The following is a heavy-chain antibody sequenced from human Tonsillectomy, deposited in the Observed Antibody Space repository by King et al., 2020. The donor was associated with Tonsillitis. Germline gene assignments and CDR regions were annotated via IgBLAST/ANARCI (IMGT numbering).Heavy chain of an antibody. CDR2: ISGSGGST. D-gene: IGHD3-3*01. Sequence: VQLVESGEGSIQPGGSLRLSCAASGFTFSSYAMSWVRQAPGKGLEWVSGISGSGGSTYYADSVKGRFANSRDNSKNTLYLQMNSLRAEDTAVYYCAKDRDFWSPHGMDVWGQGTTVTVSS. CDR3: AKDRDFWSPHGMDV. V-gene: IGHV3-23*04. J-gene: IGHJ6*02. CDR1: GFTFSSYA.